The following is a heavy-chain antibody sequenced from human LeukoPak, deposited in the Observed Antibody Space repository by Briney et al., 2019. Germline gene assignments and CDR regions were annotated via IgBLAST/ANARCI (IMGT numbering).Heavy chain of an antibody. CDR3: TSCSSGCDYYGMDV. Sequence: GRSLRLSCTAPGFTFGDYAMSWVRQAPGKGLEWVGFIRSKAYGGTTEYAASVKGRFTISRDDSKSIAYLQMNSLKTEDTAVYYCTSCSSGCDYYGMDVWGKGTTVTVSS. CDR2: IRSKAYGGTT. D-gene: IGHD6-19*01. J-gene: IGHJ6*04. CDR1: GFTFGDYA. V-gene: IGHV3-49*04.